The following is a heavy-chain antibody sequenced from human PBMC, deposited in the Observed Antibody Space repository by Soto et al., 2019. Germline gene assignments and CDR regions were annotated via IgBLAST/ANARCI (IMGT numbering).Heavy chain of an antibody. V-gene: IGHV1-69*12. CDR1: GGTFSNSA. Sequence: QVQLEQSGAEVKKPGSSVKVSCKTSGGTFSNSAISWVRQAPGQGPAWMGGNRPTFRTPDYAQKFQDRVPITEDESTTTAYMESRGLRPDDTAVDYCGMDKRRLKTGGNYHSLWDVWGQGTTVTGSS. D-gene: IGHD1-7*01. CDR3: GMDKRRLKTGGNYHSLWDV. J-gene: IGHJ6*02. CDR2: NRPTFRTP.